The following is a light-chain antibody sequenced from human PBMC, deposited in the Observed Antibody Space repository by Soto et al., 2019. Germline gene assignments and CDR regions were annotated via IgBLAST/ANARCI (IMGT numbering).Light chain of an antibody. CDR2: SNN. Sequence: QSVLTQPPSASGTPGQRVTISCSGSSSNIGSNTVNWYQHLPGSAPKLLIYSNNHRPSGVPDRFSASKAGASASLAISGLQSEDEGDYYCAAWDASLGGFDVFGSGTKLTVL. J-gene: IGLJ1*01. CDR3: AAWDASLGGFDV. V-gene: IGLV1-44*01. CDR1: SSNIGSNT.